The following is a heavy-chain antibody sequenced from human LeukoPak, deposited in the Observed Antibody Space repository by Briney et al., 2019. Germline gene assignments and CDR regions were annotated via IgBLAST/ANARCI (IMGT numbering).Heavy chain of an antibody. CDR1: GFTLSSYW. D-gene: IGHD4-17*01. V-gene: IGHV3-74*01. Sequence: PGGSLRLSCAASGFTLSSYWMHWGRQAPGKGLVWVSRMNSDGSSTTYADSVKGRFTISRDNAKNALYLQMSSLRAEDTAVYHCARDAFNYGDHYFDYWGQGTLVTVSS. CDR3: ARDAFNYGDHYFDY. J-gene: IGHJ4*02. CDR2: MNSDGSST.